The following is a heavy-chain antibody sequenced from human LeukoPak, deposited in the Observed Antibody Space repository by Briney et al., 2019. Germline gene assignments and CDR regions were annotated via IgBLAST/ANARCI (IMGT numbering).Heavy chain of an antibody. Sequence: GGSLRLSCAASGFTFSSYAMNWVRQAPGKGLEWVSYISSSISTKYYADSVKGRFTISRDSAKNSLYLQMNSLRDEDTAVYYCARDQYSGHWFYAFDIWGQGTMVTVSS. CDR2: ISSSISTK. D-gene: IGHD6-19*01. CDR3: ARDQYSGHWFYAFDI. CDR1: GFTFSSYA. V-gene: IGHV3-48*02. J-gene: IGHJ3*02.